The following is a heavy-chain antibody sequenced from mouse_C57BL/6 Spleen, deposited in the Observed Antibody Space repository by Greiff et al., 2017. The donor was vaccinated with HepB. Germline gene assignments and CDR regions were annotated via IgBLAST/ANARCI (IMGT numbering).Heavy chain of an antibody. D-gene: IGHD2-4*01. CDR2: INPYNGGT. CDR3: ARYDYSFAY. CDR1: GYTFTDYY. J-gene: IGHJ3*01. V-gene: IGHV1-19*01. Sequence: EVQLQQSGPVLVKPGASVKMSCKASGYTFTDYYMNWVKQSHGKSLEWIGVINPYNGGTSYNQKFKGKATLTVDKSSSTAYMELNSLTSEDSAVYYCARYDYSFAYWGQGTLVTVSA.